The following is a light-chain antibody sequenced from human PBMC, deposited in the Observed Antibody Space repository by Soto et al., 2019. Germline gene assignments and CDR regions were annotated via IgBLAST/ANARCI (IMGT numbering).Light chain of an antibody. CDR2: SAS. Sequence: DIQRTQSPSSLSASVGDRVTITCRASQTISVYLHWYQQKQGGAPNLLIYSASTLQSGVPSRFSGSGSGTYFTLNISSLQPADFATYFCQQGFTTPITFGPGTKIEVK. CDR3: QQGFTTPIT. J-gene: IGKJ3*01. CDR1: QTISVY. V-gene: IGKV1-39*01.